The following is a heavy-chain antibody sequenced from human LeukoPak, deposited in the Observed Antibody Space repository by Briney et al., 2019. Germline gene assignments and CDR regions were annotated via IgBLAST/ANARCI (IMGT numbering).Heavy chain of an antibody. J-gene: IGHJ4*02. V-gene: IGHV4-4*07. CDR2: IYTSGST. CDR3: ARESSSWFSYYFDY. Sequence: SETLSLTCTVSGGSISSYYWSWIRQPAGKGLEWIGRIYTSGSTNYNPSLKSRVTMSVDTSKNQFSLKLSSVTAADTAVYYCARESSSWFSYYFDYWGQGTLVTVSS. D-gene: IGHD6-13*01. CDR1: GGSISSYY.